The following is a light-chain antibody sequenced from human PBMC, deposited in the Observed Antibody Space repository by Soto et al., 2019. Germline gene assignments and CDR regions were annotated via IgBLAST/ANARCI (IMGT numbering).Light chain of an antibody. Sequence: DIQMTQSPSSLSASVGDRVTITCRASQGISNWLGWYQQKPGRVPKLLIYAASTLHSGDPSRFSGSGSGTEFTLTISSLQPEDVATYYCQKYNSAPWTCGQGNKVEIK. CDR1: QGISNW. J-gene: IGKJ1*01. V-gene: IGKV1-27*01. CDR3: QKYNSAPWT. CDR2: AAS.